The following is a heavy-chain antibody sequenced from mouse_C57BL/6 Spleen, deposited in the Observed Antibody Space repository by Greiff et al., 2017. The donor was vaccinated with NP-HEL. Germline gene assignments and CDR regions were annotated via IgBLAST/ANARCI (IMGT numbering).Heavy chain of an antibody. J-gene: IGHJ1*03. D-gene: IGHD1-1*01. Sequence: EVQLQQSGPELVKPGASVKIPCKASGYTFTDYNMDWVKQSHGKSLEWIGDINPNNGGTIYNQKFKGKATLTVDKSSSTAYMELRSLTSEDTAVYYCARDYYGSSDWYFDVWGTGTTVTVSS. CDR2: INPNNGGT. CDR1: GYTFTDYN. CDR3: ARDYYGSSDWYFDV. V-gene: IGHV1-18*01.